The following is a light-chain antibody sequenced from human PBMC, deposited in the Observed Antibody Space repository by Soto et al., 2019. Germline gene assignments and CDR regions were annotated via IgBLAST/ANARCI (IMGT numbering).Light chain of an antibody. J-gene: IGKJ1*01. CDR1: QSVSSY. CDR2: DAS. Sequence: EIVLTQSPVTLSLSPGERATLSCRASQSVSSYLAWYQQKPGQAPRLLFYDASNRATGIPARFSGSGSGTDFTLTISSLEPEDFAVYYCQQRTNWPWTFGQGTKVEIK. CDR3: QQRTNWPWT. V-gene: IGKV3-11*01.